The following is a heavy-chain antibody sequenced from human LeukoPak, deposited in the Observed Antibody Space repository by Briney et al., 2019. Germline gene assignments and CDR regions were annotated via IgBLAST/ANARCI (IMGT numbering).Heavy chain of an antibody. CDR1: GFTLAYYA. J-gene: IGHJ4*02. Sequence: GGSLRLSPAASGFTLAYYAMHWVRQAPREGVEWVSGISWNRGSIGYADSLKGRFTISRDNAKNPLYLQMNSLRAEDTALYFCAKDLDSSSWEDFDYWGQGTLVSVSS. CDR2: ISWNRGSI. D-gene: IGHD6-13*01. CDR3: AKDLDSSSWEDFDY. V-gene: IGHV3-9*01.